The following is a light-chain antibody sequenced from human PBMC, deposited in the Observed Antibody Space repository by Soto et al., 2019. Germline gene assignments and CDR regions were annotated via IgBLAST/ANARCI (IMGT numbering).Light chain of an antibody. CDR3: SAWDDTVRSYV. V-gene: IGLV1-47*01. J-gene: IGLJ1*01. CDR1: ISNIATNY. CDR2: RDN. Sequence: QSVLTQPPSVSGTPGQRVTISCSGAISNIATNYVHWFQQLPGTAPKVLSNRDNQRPSGVPDRFSGSKSGTSASLAISGVRSDDEAEDYCSAWDDTVRSYVFGTGTKVTVL.